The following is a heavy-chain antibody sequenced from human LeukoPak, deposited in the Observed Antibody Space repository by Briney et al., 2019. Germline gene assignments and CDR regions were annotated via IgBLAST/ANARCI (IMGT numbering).Heavy chain of an antibody. CDR3: LCLWFGKGVY. D-gene: IGHD3-10*01. Sequence: GGSLRLSCAASGFTFDDYGMSWVRQAPGKGLEWVSGINWNGGSTGYADSVRGRFTISRDNAKNPLFPQMNSLRAEDTAVYYCLCLWFGKGVYWGRGTLVTVSS. J-gene: IGHJ4*02. CDR1: GFTFDDYG. V-gene: IGHV3-20*04. CDR2: INWNGGST.